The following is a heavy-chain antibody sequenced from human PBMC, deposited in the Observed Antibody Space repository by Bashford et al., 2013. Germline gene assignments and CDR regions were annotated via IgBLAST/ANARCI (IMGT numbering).Heavy chain of an antibody. Sequence: VRQAPGKGLEWVSYISGRDNTIYYANSVRGRFTISRDNAENSLFLQMSSLRAEDTALYYCAREAPDAFDLVGPRDNGHRLL. CDR3: AREAPDAFDL. J-gene: IGHJ3*01. V-gene: IGHV3-48*03. CDR2: ISGRDNTI.